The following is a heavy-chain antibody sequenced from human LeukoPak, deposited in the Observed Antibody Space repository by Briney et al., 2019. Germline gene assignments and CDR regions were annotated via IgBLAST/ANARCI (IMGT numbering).Heavy chain of an antibody. Sequence: ASVTVSCTASGYRFTFYYIHWARQAPGQGLGWMGWINPNSGGTNYAQKFQGRVTMTRDTAVSTAYMEVSRLRSDDTAVYFCARDRRGYYDSGSYYPLIWGQGTLVTVSS. V-gene: IGHV1-2*02. CDR3: ARDRRGYYDSGSYYPLI. CDR2: INPNSGGT. CDR1: GYRFTFYY. J-gene: IGHJ4*02. D-gene: IGHD3-10*01.